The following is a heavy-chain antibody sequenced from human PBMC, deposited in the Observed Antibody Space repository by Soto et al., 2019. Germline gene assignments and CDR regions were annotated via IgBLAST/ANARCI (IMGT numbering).Heavy chain of an antibody. D-gene: IGHD6-6*01. CDR2: VNPNGGST. CDR1: GYTFTNFY. V-gene: IGHV1-46*01. J-gene: IGHJ4*02. Sequence: QVQLVQSGAEVKEPGASVKISCKGSGYTFTNFYIHWVRQAPGQGLEWMGIVNPNGGSTNYAQNFKGRITISRVTSTSTVYMDLISLRSEDTAVYYCARGLASVDYWGQGTLVTVSS. CDR3: ARGLASVDY.